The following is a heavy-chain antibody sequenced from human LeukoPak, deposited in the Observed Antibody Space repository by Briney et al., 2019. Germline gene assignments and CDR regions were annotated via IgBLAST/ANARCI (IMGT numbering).Heavy chain of an antibody. J-gene: IGHJ5*02. Sequence: GGSLTLSCPASGFTFSDYNLNWVGQAPGKGLEWVSSITSSSSYMYYADSVKGRFTISRDNAGNSLYLQMNSLRAEDTAVYYCAVGGSSAPTISAPSGHGTLVTVSS. CDR1: GFTFSDYN. D-gene: IGHD2-15*01. V-gene: IGHV3-21*01. CDR2: ITSSSSYM. CDR3: AVGGSSAPTISAP.